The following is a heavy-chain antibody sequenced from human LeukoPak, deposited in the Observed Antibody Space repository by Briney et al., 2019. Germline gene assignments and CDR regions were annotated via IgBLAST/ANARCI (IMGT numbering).Heavy chain of an antibody. CDR1: GFTFCSYG. CDR2: ISYDGSNK. CDR3: AELGITMIGGV. D-gene: IGHD3-10*02. V-gene: IGHV3-30*18. J-gene: IGHJ6*04. Sequence: PGGSLRLSCAASGFTFCSYGMHWVRQAPGKGLEWVAVISYDGSNKYYADSVKGRFTISRDNAKNSLYLQMNSLRAEDTAVYYCAELGITMIGGVWGKGTTVTISS.